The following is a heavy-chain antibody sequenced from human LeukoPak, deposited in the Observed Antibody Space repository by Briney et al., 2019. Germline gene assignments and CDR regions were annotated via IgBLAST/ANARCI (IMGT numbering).Heavy chain of an antibody. V-gene: IGHV4-59*01. CDR2: IYYSGST. D-gene: IGHD5-24*01. Sequence: PSETLSLTCTVSGGSISSYYWSWIRQPPGKGLEWIGYIYYSGSTNYNPSLKSRVTISVDTSKNQFSLKLSSVTAADTAVYYCARAYRDGYKHFDYWGQGTLVTVSS. CDR3: ARAYRDGYKHFDY. CDR1: GGSISSYY. J-gene: IGHJ4*02.